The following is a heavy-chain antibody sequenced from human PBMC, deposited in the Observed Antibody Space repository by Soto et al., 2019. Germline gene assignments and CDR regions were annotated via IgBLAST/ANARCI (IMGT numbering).Heavy chain of an antibody. Sequence: GGSLRLSCAASGFTFSSYDMHWVRQATGKGLEWVSAIGTAGDTYYPGSVKGRFTISRENAKNSLYLQMNSLRAGDTAVYYCARDPFSRAEKLLSGPAYGMDVWGQGTTVTVSS. D-gene: IGHD1-26*01. J-gene: IGHJ6*02. CDR1: GFTFSSYD. V-gene: IGHV3-13*01. CDR3: ARDPFSRAEKLLSGPAYGMDV. CDR2: IGTAGDT.